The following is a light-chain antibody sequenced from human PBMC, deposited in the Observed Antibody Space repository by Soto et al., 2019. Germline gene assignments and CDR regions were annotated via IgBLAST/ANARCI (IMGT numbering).Light chain of an antibody. CDR2: EVT. CDR1: SSDIKY. Sequence: QSALTQPASVSGFPGQSITISCTGTSSDIKYVSWYQQHPGKAPKVLIYEVTNRPSGVSNRFSGSKSGNTASLTISGLQAEDEADYYCSSYRSSSIYVFGTGTQLTVL. V-gene: IGLV2-14*01. J-gene: IGLJ1*01. CDR3: SSYRSSSIYV.